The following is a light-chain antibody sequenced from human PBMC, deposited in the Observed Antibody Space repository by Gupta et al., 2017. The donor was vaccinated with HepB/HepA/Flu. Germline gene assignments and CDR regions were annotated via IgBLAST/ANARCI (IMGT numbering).Light chain of an antibody. J-gene: IGLJ1*01. CDR2: EVT. Sequence: QSALAQPPSASGSPGQSVTISCTGTSGDVGGYNYVSWYQQHPGKAPKLVIYEVTKRPSGVPDRFSGSKSGNTASLTVSGLQADDEADYYCSSYARYKEVFGTWTKVTVL. CDR1: SGDVGGYNY. V-gene: IGLV2-8*01. CDR3: SSYARYKEV.